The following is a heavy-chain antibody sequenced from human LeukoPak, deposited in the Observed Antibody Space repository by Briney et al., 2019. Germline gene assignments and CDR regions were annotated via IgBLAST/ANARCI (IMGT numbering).Heavy chain of an antibody. J-gene: IGHJ4*02. D-gene: IGHD3-22*01. CDR3: ARGKGGRSDSSGYYRN. CDR2: INHSGST. CDR1: GGSFSGYY. V-gene: IGHV4-34*01. Sequence: PSETLTLTCAVYGGSFSGYYWSWIRQPPGKGLEWIGEINHSGSTNYNPSLKSRVTISVDTSKNQFSLKLSSVTAADTAVYYCARGKGGRSDSSGYYRNWGQVTLVTVSS.